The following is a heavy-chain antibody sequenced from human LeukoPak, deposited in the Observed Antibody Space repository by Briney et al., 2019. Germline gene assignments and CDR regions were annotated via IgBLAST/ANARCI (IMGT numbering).Heavy chain of an antibody. Sequence: SETLSLTCTVSGGSISSYYWSWIRQPPGKGLEWIGDIYYSGSTKYNPSLKTRVTISVDTSKNQFPLTLSSVTAADTAVYYCARHVEREYSGHDGFDYWGQGTLVTVSS. V-gene: IGHV4-59*08. D-gene: IGHD5-12*01. CDR1: GGSISSYY. CDR2: IYYSGST. CDR3: ARHVEREYSGHDGFDY. J-gene: IGHJ4*02.